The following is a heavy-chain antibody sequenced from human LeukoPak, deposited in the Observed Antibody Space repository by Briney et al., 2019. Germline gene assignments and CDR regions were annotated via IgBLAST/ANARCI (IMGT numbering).Heavy chain of an antibody. CDR2: IYPGDSDT. D-gene: IGHD2-15*01. CDR1: GSSFTSYW. Sequence: PGESLKISCKGSGSSFTSYWIGWVRQPPGKGLEWMGVIYPGDSDTSYRPSFQGQVTISADKSISTGYLQWSSLKASDTTMYYYARGYCSSGSCTRDYFYYCMDVSGQGTTVTVSS. V-gene: IGHV5-51*01. J-gene: IGHJ6*02. CDR3: ARGYCSSGSCTRDYFYYCMDV.